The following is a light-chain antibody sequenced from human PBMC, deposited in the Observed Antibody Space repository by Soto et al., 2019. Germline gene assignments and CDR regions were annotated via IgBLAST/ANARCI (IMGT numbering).Light chain of an antibody. V-gene: IGKV1-5*03. CDR3: QQYNSYRFT. CDR1: QSISSW. J-gene: IGKJ5*01. CDR2: KAS. Sequence: DIQMTQSPSTLSASVGDRVTITCRASQSISSWLAWYQQKPGKAPKLLIYKASSLESGDPSRFSGSGSGTEFTLTISSLQPDDFATYYCQQYNSYRFTSGQGTRLEI.